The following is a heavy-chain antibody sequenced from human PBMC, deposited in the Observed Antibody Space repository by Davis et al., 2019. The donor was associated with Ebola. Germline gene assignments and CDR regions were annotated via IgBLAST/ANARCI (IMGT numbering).Heavy chain of an antibody. CDR3: ARDEGGILLWFGN. CDR1: GFTFSSYS. CDR2: ISSSSITI. Sequence: GESLKISCAASGFTFSSYSMNWVRQAPGKGLEWVSYISSSSITIYYADSVKGRFTISRDNAKNSLYLQMNSLRDEDTAVYYCARDEGGILLWFGNWGQGTLVTVSS. D-gene: IGHD3-10*01. J-gene: IGHJ4*02. V-gene: IGHV3-48*02.